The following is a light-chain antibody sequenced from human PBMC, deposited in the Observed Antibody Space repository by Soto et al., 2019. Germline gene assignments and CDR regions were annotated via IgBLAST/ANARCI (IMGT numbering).Light chain of an antibody. V-gene: IGKV1-8*01. CDR2: AAS. J-gene: IGKJ1*01. CDR3: QQYYSYPLA. Sequence: AIRMTQSPSSLSASTGDRVTITCRASQGICSYLDWYQQKPGKAPKLLIYAASTLQSGGPSRFSGSGSGTDFALTISCLQSEDFATYYCQQYYSYPLAFGQGTKVEIK. CDR1: QGICSY.